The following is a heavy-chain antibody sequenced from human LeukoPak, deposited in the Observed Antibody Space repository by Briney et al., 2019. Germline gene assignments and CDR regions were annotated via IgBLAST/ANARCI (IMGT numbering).Heavy chain of an antibody. D-gene: IGHD4-23*01. CDR1: GYTFTYW. CDR2: IYPGDSDT. CDR3: ARQDGGGLYYFDY. J-gene: IGHJ4*02. Sequence: GESLRISCKGSGYTFTYWIAWVRQMPGKGLEWMGIIYPGDSDTRYSPSFQGQVTISVDKSISTAYLQWSSLKASDSAMYYCARQDGGGLYYFDYWGLGTLVTVSS. V-gene: IGHV5-51*01.